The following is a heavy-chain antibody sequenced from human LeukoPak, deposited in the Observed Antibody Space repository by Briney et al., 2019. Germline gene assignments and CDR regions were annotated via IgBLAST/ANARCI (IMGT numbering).Heavy chain of an antibody. V-gene: IGHV3-53*01. Sequence: PGGSLRLSCAASGFTVSSTYMSLVRQAPGKGLEWVSVIYSGGSTYYADSVKGRFTISRDNSKNTLYLQMNSLRAEDTAVYYCAKNRDSSDYPRDFDYWGQGSLVTVSS. CDR3: AKNRDSSDYPRDFDY. D-gene: IGHD3-22*01. CDR2: IYSGGST. CDR1: GFTVSSTY. J-gene: IGHJ4*02.